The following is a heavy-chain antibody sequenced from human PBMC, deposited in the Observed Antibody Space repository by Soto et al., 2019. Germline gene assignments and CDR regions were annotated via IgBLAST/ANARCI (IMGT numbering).Heavy chain of an antibody. V-gene: IGHV4-39*01. Sequence: QLQLQESGPGLVKPSETLSLTCTVSGGSISSSSYYWGWIRQPPGKGLEWIGCIYYSGSTYYNPSLKSRVTISVDTSKNQFSLKLSPVTAADTAVYYWARQNLGYCSGGSCVDAFDIWGQGTIVTVSS. J-gene: IGHJ3*02. D-gene: IGHD2-15*01. CDR2: IYYSGST. CDR1: GGSISSSSYY. CDR3: ARQNLGYCSGGSCVDAFDI.